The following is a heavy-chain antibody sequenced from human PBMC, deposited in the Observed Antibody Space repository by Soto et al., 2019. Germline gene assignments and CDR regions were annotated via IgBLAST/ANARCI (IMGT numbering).Heavy chain of an antibody. J-gene: IGHJ3*02. CDR1: GYTFTSYA. CDR2: INAGNGNT. Sequence: QVQLVQSGAEGKKPGASVKVSCKASGYTFTSYAMHWVRQAPGQRLEWMGWINAGNGNTKYSQNFQGRVTITRDTSASTAYMELSSLRSEDTAVYYCARAPPYPLAFDIWGQGTMVTVSS. V-gene: IGHV1-3*01. CDR3: ARAPPYPLAFDI.